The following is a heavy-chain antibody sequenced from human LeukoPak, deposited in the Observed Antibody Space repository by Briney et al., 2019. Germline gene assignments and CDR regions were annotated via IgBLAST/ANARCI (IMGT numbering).Heavy chain of an antibody. J-gene: IGHJ3*02. V-gene: IGHV3-23*01. CDR3: AKDKFLEWLLDAFDI. CDR2: ISGSGGST. D-gene: IGHD3-3*01. Sequence: GGSLRLSCAASGFTFRSHAMSWVRQAPGKGLEWVSAISGSGGSTYYADSVKGRFTISRDNSKNTPYLQMNSLRAEDTAVYYCAKDKFLEWLLDAFDIWGQGTMVTVSS. CDR1: GFTFRSHA.